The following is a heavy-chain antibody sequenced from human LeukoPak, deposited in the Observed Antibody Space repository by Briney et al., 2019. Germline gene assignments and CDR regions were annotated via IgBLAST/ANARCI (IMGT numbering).Heavy chain of an antibody. V-gene: IGHV1-18*01. Sequence: ASVKVSCKASGYTFNTYGITWVRQAPGQGLEWMGWISGYNGKTKYAQKLQDRVTMTTDTSTTTAYMELRSLRSDDTAVYYCARVGSSSWYYFDYWGQGTLVTVSS. CDR1: GYTFNTYG. J-gene: IGHJ4*02. CDR2: ISGYNGKT. CDR3: ARVGSSSWYYFDY. D-gene: IGHD6-13*01.